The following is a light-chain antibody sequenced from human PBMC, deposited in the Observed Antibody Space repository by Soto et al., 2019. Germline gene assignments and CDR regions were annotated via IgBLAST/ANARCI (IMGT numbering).Light chain of an antibody. V-gene: IGLV2-14*02. Sequence: QSALTQPASVSGSPGQSVTISCTGSSSDVGTYDLVSWYQQHPGKAPKILIYEGTKRPSGVSSRFSGSRSGNTASLTISGLQAEDEADYYCSSYTSNKSRVFGTGTKLTVL. CDR3: SSYTSNKSRV. CDR1: SSDVGTYDL. J-gene: IGLJ1*01. CDR2: EGT.